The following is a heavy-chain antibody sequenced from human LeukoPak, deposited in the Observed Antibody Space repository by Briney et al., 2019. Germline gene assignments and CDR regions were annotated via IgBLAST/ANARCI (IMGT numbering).Heavy chain of an antibody. CDR3: ARALLWFGESTRDY. Sequence: SETLSLTCAVYGGSFCGYYWSWIRQPPGKGLEWIGEINHSGSTNYNPSLKSRVTISVDTSKNQFSLKLSSVTAADTAVYYCARALLWFGESTRDYWGQGTLVTVSS. D-gene: IGHD3-10*01. J-gene: IGHJ4*02. CDR1: GGSFCGYY. CDR2: INHSGST. V-gene: IGHV4-34*01.